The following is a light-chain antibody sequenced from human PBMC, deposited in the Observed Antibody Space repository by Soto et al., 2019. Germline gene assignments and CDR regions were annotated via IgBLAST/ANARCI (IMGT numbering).Light chain of an antibody. CDR1: QSISSW. Sequence: DIQVTQSPSTLSASVGDRVTITCRASQSISSWLAWYQQKPGKAPKLLIYKASSLESGVPSRFSGSGSGTEFTLTISSLQPDDFATYYCQQYNSYRTFGQGTTVDIK. J-gene: IGKJ1*01. CDR2: KAS. V-gene: IGKV1-5*03. CDR3: QQYNSYRT.